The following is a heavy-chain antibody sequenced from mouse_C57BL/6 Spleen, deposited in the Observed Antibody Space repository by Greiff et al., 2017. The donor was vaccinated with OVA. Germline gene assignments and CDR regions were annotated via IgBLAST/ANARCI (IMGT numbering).Heavy chain of an antibody. J-gene: IGHJ3*01. CDR1: GFTFSSYA. V-gene: IGHV5-9-1*02. CDR2: ISSGVDYI. CDR3: TRDRNYDYDGGPFAY. D-gene: IGHD2-4*01. Sequence: EVQRVESGEGLVKPGGSLKLSCAASGFTFSSYAMSWVRQTPEKRLEWVAYISSGVDYISYADTVKGRFTISRDKARNTLYLQMSSLKSEDTAMYYCTRDRNYDYDGGPFAYWGQGTLVTVSA.